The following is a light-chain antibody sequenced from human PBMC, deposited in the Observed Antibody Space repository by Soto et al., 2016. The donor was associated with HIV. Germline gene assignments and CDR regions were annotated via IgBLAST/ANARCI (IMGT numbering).Light chain of an antibody. CDR2: KDT. J-gene: IGLJ3*02. CDR3: QSADSSGTNLV. V-gene: IGLV3-25*03. CDR1: ALPRQF. Sequence: SYELTQPPSVSVSPGQTARITCSGDALPRQFAYWYQQRPGQAPILVIYKDTQRPSGIPERFSGSSSGTTATLTISGVQTEDESAYYCQSADSSGTNLVFGGGTNLTV.